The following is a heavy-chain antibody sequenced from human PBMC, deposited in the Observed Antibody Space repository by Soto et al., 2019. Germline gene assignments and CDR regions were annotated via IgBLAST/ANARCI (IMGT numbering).Heavy chain of an antibody. V-gene: IGHV1-58*01. D-gene: IGHD2-15*01. CDR2: IIVGSGNT. J-gene: IGHJ3*02. CDR1: GFTFTNSA. CDR3: AAELYSGGTCCSFDI. Sequence: QMQVVQSGPEVKEPGTSVKVSCKTSGFTFTNSAVQWVRQAPGERLQWIGWIIVGSGNTNSAQELRDRLTITRDLSTNTAYMELSSLSSEDTATYYCAAELYSGGTCCSFDIWGQGTMVTASS.